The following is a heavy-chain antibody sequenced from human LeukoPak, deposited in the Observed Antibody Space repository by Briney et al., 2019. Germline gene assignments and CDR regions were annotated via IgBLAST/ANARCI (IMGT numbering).Heavy chain of an antibody. Sequence: ASVKVSCKASGYSFTTYTMNWVRQAPGQGLEWMGWINTNTGNPTNAQGFTGRFVFSLDTSVSTAYLQISSLKAEDTAVYYCARGGSSGWSYMDVWGKGTTVTVSS. CDR1: GYSFTTYT. J-gene: IGHJ6*03. V-gene: IGHV7-4-1*02. CDR3: ARGGSSGWSYMDV. CDR2: INTNTGNP. D-gene: IGHD6-19*01.